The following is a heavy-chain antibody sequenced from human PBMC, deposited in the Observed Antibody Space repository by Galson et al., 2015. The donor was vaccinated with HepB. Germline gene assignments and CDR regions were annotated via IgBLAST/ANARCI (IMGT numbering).Heavy chain of an antibody. CDR3: ARGGFFWGSYRESAWFDP. CDR2: INPNSGGT. V-gene: IGHV1-2*06. CDR1: GYTFTGYY. D-gene: IGHD3-16*02. Sequence: SVKVSCKASGYTFTGYYMHWVRQAPGQGLEWMGRINPNSGGTNYAQKFQGRVTMTRDTSISTAYMELSRLRSDDTAVYYCARGGFFWGSYRESAWFDPWGQGTLVTVSS. J-gene: IGHJ5*02.